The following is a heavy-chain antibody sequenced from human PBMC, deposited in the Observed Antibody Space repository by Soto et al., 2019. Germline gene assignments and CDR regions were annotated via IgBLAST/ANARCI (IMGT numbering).Heavy chain of an antibody. J-gene: IGHJ5*02. Sequence: ASVKVSCKASGYTFTSYAMHWVRQAPGQRLEWMGWINAGNGNTKYSQKFQGRVTITRDTSASTAYMELSSLRSEDTAVYYCARARNCDFSAGNWFDPWGQGTLVTVSS. CDR1: GYTFTSYA. D-gene: IGHD3-3*01. V-gene: IGHV1-3*01. CDR2: INAGNGNT. CDR3: ARARNCDFSAGNWFDP.